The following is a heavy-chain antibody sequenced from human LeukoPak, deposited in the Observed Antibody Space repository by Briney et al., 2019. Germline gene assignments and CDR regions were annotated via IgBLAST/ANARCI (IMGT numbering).Heavy chain of an antibody. CDR2: ISSSSSYI. V-gene: IGHV3-21*01. Sequence: PGGSLRLSCAASGFTFSSYSMNWVRQAPGKGLEWVSSISSSSSYIYYADSVKGRFTISRDNAKNSLYLQMNSLRAEDTAVYYCARDPTEGPNWFDPWGQGTLVTVSS. CDR3: ARDPTEGPNWFDP. CDR1: GFTFSSYS. J-gene: IGHJ5*02.